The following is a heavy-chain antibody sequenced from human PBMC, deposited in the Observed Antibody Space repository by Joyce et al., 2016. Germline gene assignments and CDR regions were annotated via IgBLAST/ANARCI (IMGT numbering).Heavy chain of an antibody. D-gene: IGHD6-19*01. CDR1: GGTFSNSG. J-gene: IGHJ4*02. Sequence: QGQLVQSGSEVKKPGSSVKVSCKASGGTFSNSGISWVRQAPGQGLEWMGGIIPLFRTANYAQNFQGRLTITADDSTAYLELTSLRSEDTAVYYCVRVAPPPSSGWGDFDYWGQGTLLTVSS. CDR3: VRVAPPPSSGWGDFDY. V-gene: IGHV1-69*01. CDR2: IIPLFRTA.